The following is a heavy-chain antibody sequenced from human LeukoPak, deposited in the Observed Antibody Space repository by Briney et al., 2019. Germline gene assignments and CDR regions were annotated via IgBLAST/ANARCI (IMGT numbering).Heavy chain of an antibody. V-gene: IGHV3-30-3*01. CDR2: ISYDGSNK. CDR3: ARVRYFDWLPPDY. CDR1: GFTFSSYA. J-gene: IGHJ4*02. D-gene: IGHD3-9*01. Sequence: PGGSLRLSCAASGFTFSSYAMHWVRQAPGKGLEWVAVISYDGSNKYYADSVKGRFTISRDNSKNTLYLQMNSLRAEDTAVYYCARVRYFDWLPPDYWGQGTLVTVSS.